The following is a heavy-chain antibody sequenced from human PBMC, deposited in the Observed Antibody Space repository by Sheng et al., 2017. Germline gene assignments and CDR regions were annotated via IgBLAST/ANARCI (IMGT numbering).Heavy chain of an antibody. CDR1: GGTFNKYT. V-gene: IGHV1-69*02. J-gene: IGHJ5*02. CDR2: VIPALDIV. Sequence: QVQLVQSGAEVKKPGSSVKVSCKASGGTFNKYTFTWVRQAPGQGLEWMGRVIPALDIVHYAQNFQGRVILTADKSTSTASMELSSLRSEDSALYYCARGYCDSGGCYSDWFDPWGQGTLVTVAS. D-gene: IGHD2-15*01. CDR3: ARGYCDSGGCYSDWFDP.